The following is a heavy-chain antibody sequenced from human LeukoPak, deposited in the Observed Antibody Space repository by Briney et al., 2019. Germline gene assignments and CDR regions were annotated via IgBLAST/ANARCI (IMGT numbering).Heavy chain of an antibody. D-gene: IGHD2/OR15-2a*01. CDR1: GFTFSDSY. CDR3: ARGHTTIFY. J-gene: IGHJ4*02. Sequence: PGGFLRLSCAASGFTFSDSYMSWFRQAPGKGLEWVSYISHNNDDTNYAHSVKGRFTISRDNAKNSVYLQMNSLRAEDTAMYYCARGHTTIFYWGQGTLVTVSS. CDR2: ISHNNDDT. V-gene: IGHV3-11*06.